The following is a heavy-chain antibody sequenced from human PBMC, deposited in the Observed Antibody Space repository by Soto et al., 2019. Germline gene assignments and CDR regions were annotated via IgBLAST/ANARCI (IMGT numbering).Heavy chain of an antibody. V-gene: IGHV3-72*01. CDR2: SKNKVNSYTP. Sequence: EVQLVESGGTLVQPGGSLRLSCAASGFTFSDHYMDWVRQAPGKGLEWVGRSKNKVNSYTPEYAASVKGRFTISRDDSKNSLYLQMNSLKTEDTAVYYCTREFRGIAVVDVWGQGTTVTVSS. CDR3: TREFRGIAVVDV. CDR1: GFTFSDHY. D-gene: IGHD6-19*01. J-gene: IGHJ6*02.